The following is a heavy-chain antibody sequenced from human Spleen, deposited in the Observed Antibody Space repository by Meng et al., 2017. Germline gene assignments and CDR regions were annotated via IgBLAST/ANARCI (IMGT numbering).Heavy chain of an antibody. Sequence: AQVQGVGAGVVKALGALSLTCAFYGGSFSCYYWSWIRQPPGKGLEWIGEIKHSGSTNYNPSLKSRVTISVDTSKNQFSLKLSSVTAADTAVYYCARGRNTQQWLVGRKVTDYWGQGTLVTVSS. CDR1: GGSFSCYY. V-gene: IGHV4-34*01. CDR3: ARGRNTQQWLVGRKVTDY. D-gene: IGHD6-19*01. J-gene: IGHJ4*02. CDR2: IKHSGST.